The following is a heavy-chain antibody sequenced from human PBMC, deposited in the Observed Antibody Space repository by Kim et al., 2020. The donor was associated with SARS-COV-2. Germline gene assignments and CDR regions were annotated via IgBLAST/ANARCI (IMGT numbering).Heavy chain of an antibody. CDR1: GFSFGTYW. D-gene: IGHD1-26*01. Sequence: GGSLRLSCAASGFSFGTYWMYWVRQVPGKGLVYVSRISRDGSNTNYADSVKGRFTISRDNGKNTVYLQMNSLRGDDTAVYYCTRDLMGDTRGSDYWGQGTLVTHSS. CDR2: ISRDGSNT. J-gene: IGHJ4*02. V-gene: IGHV3-74*01. CDR3: TRDLMGDTRGSDY.